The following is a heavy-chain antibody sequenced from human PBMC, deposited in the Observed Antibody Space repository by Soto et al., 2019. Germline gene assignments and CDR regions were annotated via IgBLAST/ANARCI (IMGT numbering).Heavy chain of an antibody. D-gene: IGHD3-3*01. CDR2: ISGSDGKT. Sequence: GGSLRLSCSASGFSFISYAMSWVRQAPGKGLEWVSTISGSDGKTFYADSVKGRFSISRDTSKNMLYLQMNNLRGDDTAVYYCVRWSYLDYWGQGTRVTVSS. CDR3: VRWSYLDY. V-gene: IGHV3-23*01. J-gene: IGHJ4*02. CDR1: GFSFISYA.